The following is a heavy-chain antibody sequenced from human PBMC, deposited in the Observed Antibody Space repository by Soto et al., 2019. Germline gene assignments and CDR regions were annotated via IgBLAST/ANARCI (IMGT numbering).Heavy chain of an antibody. CDR2: ISGSGGST. J-gene: IGHJ4*02. CDR3: ARTLYGDYVALFDY. D-gene: IGHD4-17*01. CDR1: GFTFSSYA. Sequence: GGSLRLSCAASGFTFSSYAMSWVRQAPGKGLEWVSAISGSGGSTYYADSVKGRFTISRDNSKNTLYLQMNSLRAEDTAVYYCARTLYGDYVALFDYWGQGTLVTVSS. V-gene: IGHV3-23*01.